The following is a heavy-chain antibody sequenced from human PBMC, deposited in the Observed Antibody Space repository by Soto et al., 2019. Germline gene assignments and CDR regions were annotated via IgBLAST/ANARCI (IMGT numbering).Heavy chain of an antibody. CDR2: IYYSGST. V-gene: IGHV4-59*01. CDR1: GGSISSYY. D-gene: IGHD1-26*01. CDR3: ARDRGYGSYGYFAY. J-gene: IGHJ4*02. Sequence: SETLSLTCTVSGGSISSYYWSWIRQPPGKGLEWIGYIYYSGSTNYNPSLKSRVTISVDTSKNQFSLKLSSVTAADTAVYYCARDRGYGSYGYFAYWGQGTLVTVSS.